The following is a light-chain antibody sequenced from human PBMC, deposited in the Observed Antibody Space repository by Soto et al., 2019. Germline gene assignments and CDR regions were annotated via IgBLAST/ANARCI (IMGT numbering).Light chain of an antibody. V-gene: IGLV2-14*01. J-gene: IGLJ2*01. CDR1: SSDVGGYNH. Sequence: ALTQPASVSGSPGQSITISCTGTSSDVGGYNHVSWYQHPPGRAPKLILFGVSDRPSGVSHRFSGSKSGNTASLTISGLQAEDEADYYCCSYTSLSSVVFGGGTKLTVL. CDR2: GVS. CDR3: CSYTSLSSVV.